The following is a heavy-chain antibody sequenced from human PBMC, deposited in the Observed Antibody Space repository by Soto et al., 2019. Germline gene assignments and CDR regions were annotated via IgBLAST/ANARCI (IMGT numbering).Heavy chain of an antibody. J-gene: IGHJ4*02. D-gene: IGHD4-17*01. Sequence: QVQLVQSGAEVKKPGSSVKVSCKASGGTFSSYTISWVRQAPGQGLEWMGRIIPILGIANYAQKFQGRVTITADKSTSTAYMELSSLRSEDTAVYYCARATDYGDYYKGSFDYWGQGTLVTVSS. CDR2: IIPILGIA. CDR3: ARATDYGDYYKGSFDY. CDR1: GGTFSSYT. V-gene: IGHV1-69*02.